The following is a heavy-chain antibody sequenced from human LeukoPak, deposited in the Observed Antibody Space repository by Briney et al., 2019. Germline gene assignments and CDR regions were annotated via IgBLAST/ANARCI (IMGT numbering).Heavy chain of an antibody. Sequence: ASVKVSCKVSGYTFTNYGFSWVRQTPGQGLGWMGCISAYNGNTNYAQTPQGRVTMTTDTSTSTAYMELRSLTSDDTAVYYCARVPRYSSGWYFLDYWGQGTLVTVSS. CDR2: ISAYNGNT. D-gene: IGHD6-19*01. CDR3: ARVPRYSSGWYFLDY. V-gene: IGHV1-18*01. J-gene: IGHJ4*02. CDR1: GYTFTNYG.